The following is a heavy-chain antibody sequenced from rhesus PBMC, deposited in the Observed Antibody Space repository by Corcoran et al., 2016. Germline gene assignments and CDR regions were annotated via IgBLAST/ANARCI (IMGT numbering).Heavy chain of an antibody. CDR2: IYGNSAST. D-gene: IGHD5-30*01. CDR1: GGSISGYYN. CDR3: ARQDTAGTVTFDY. V-gene: IGHV4-143*01. J-gene: IGHJ4*01. Sequence: QLQLQESGPGLVKPSETLSLTCTVSGGSISGYYNWSLIRQPPGKGLGGMGGIYGNSASTYYDPSLKRRVTHSKDTTKNQFSLKLSSVTAADTAVYYCARQDTAGTVTFDYWGQGVLVTVSS.